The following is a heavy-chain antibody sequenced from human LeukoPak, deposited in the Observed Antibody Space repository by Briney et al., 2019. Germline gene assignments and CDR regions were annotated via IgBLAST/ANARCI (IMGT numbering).Heavy chain of an antibody. CDR3: ARERGRSYGSVPYYYYMDV. V-gene: IGHV4-59*01. J-gene: IGHJ6*03. Sequence: SETLSLTCTVSGGSISSYYWTWIRQPPGKGLEWIGYIYYSGSTNYNPSLKSRVTISVDTSKNQFSLKLSSVTAADTAVYYCARERGRSYGSVPYYYYMDVWGKGTTVTVSS. D-gene: IGHD5-18*01. CDR1: GGSISSYY. CDR2: IYYSGST.